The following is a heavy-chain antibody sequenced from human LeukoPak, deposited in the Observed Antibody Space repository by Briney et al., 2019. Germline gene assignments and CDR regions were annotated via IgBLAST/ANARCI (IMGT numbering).Heavy chain of an antibody. CDR2: ISSSSSTI. CDR3: ARDLLPHLVRGVMWGFDY. CDR1: GFTFSSYS. Sequence: PGGSLRPSCAASGFTFSSYSMNWVRQAPGEGLEWVSYISSSSSTIYYADSVKGRFTISRDNAKNSLYLQMNSLRAEDTAVYYCARDLLPHLVRGVMWGFDYWGQGTLVTVSS. V-gene: IGHV3-48*04. J-gene: IGHJ4*02. D-gene: IGHD3-10*01.